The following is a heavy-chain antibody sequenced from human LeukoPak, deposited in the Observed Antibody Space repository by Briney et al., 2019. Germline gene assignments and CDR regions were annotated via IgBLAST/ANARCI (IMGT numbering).Heavy chain of an antibody. CDR1: GFTFSSYW. J-gene: IGHJ6*02. Sequence: GGSLRLSCAASGFTFSSYWVNWARQAPGKGLEWVASINHNGNVNYYVDSAKGRFTISRDNAKNSLYLQMSNLRAEDTAVYFCARGGGLDVWGQGATVTVSS. CDR3: ARGGGLDV. CDR2: INHNGNVN. D-gene: IGHD3-16*01. V-gene: IGHV3-7*03.